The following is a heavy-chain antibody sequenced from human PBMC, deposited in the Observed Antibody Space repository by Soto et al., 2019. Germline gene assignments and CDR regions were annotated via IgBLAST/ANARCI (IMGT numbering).Heavy chain of an antibody. D-gene: IGHD2-15*01. CDR1: GFTFSSYG. J-gene: IGHJ3*02. Sequence: QVQLVESGGGVVQPGRSLRLSCAASGFTFSSYGMHWVRQAPGKGLEWVAVIWYDGSNKYYADSVKGRFTISRDNSKNSLDLQVNSRRADDTAVYYCARDWCTGGSCYSRFDTWGQGTMVTVSS. V-gene: IGHV3-33*01. CDR2: IWYDGSNK. CDR3: ARDWCTGGSCYSRFDT.